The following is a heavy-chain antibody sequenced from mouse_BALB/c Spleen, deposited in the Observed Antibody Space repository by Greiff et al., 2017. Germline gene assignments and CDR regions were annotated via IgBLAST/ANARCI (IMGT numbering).Heavy chain of an antibody. CDR2: INPGSGGT. CDR3: ARSTNWEGFAY. CDR1: GYAFTNYL. D-gene: IGHD4-1*01. V-gene: IGHV1-54*03. Sequence: QVQLKESGAELVRPGTSVKVSCKASGYAFTNYLIEWVKQRPGQGLEWIGVINPGSGGTNYNEKFKGKATLTADKSSSTAYMQLSSLTSDDSAVYFCARSTNWEGFAYWGQGTLVTVSA. J-gene: IGHJ3*01.